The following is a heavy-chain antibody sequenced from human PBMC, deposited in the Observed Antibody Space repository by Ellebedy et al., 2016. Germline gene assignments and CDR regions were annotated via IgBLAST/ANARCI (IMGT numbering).Heavy chain of an antibody. D-gene: IGHD5-18*01. J-gene: IGHJ4*02. CDR3: AKDPDTAMVTGSFDY. V-gene: IGHV3-23*01. CDR2: ISGSGGST. Sequence: GGSLRLXXAASGFTFSSYAMSWVRQAPGKGLEWVSAISGSGGSTYYADSVKGRFTISRDNSKNTLYLQMNSLRAEDTAVYYCAKDPDTAMVTGSFDYWGQGTLVTVSS. CDR1: GFTFSSYA.